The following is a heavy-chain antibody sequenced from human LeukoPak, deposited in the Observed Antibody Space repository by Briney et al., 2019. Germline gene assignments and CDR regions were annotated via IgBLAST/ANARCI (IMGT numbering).Heavy chain of an antibody. V-gene: IGHV1-69*05. D-gene: IGHD3-3*01. CDR2: IIPIFGTA. CDR3: ARTPQRSYDFWSGYYTGRGYFDY. CDR1: GGTFSSYA. Sequence: SVKVSCEASGGTFSSYAISWVRQAPGQGLEWMGGIIPIFGTANYAQKFQGRVTITTDESTSTAYMELSSLRSEDTAVYYCARTPQRSYDFWSGYYTGRGYFDYWGQGTLVTVSS. J-gene: IGHJ4*02.